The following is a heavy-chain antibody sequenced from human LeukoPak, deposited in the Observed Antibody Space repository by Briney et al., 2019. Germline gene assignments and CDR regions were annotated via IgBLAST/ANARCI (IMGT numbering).Heavy chain of an antibody. CDR2: ISYDGSNK. Sequence: PGRSLRLSCAASGFTFSSYAMHWVRQAPGKGLEWVAVISYDGSNKYYADSVKGRFTISRDNSKNTLYLQMNSLRAEDTAVYYCARDAIPSGSYYTSGYYFDYWGQGTLVTVSS. V-gene: IGHV3-30-3*01. J-gene: IGHJ4*02. CDR3: ARDAIPSGSYYTSGYYFDY. CDR1: GFTFSSYA. D-gene: IGHD1-26*01.